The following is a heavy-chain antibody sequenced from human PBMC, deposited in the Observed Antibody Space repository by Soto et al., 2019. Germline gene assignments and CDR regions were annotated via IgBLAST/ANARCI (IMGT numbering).Heavy chain of an antibody. J-gene: IGHJ4*02. CDR1: GITFSSYA. CDR2: ISGSGGST. Sequence: EVQLLESGGDLIQPGGSLRLSCAASGITFSSYALSWVRQALGKGPEWVSGISGSGGSTYYADSVKGRFTISRNNSKNTLYLQMNSLRAEDTARYYCAKDVVAVAGIFDNWGQGTLVTVSS. D-gene: IGHD6-19*01. CDR3: AKDVVAVAGIFDN. V-gene: IGHV3-23*01.